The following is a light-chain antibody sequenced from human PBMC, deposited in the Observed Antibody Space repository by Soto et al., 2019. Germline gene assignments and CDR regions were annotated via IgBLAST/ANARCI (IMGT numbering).Light chain of an antibody. V-gene: IGKV1-39*01. CDR3: QQSYSTPWT. J-gene: IGKJ1*01. CDR2: AAS. Sequence: DIQMTQSPSSLSASVGDRVTITCRASQSISSCLNWYQQKPGKAPKLLIYAASSLQGRVPSRFSGSGSGTEFTLTISSLQPEDFATYYCQQSYSTPWTFGQGTKVEIK. CDR1: QSISSC.